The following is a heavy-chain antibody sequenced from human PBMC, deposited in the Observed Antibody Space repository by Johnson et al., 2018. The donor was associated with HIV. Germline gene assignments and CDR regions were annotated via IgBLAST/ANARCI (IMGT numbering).Heavy chain of an antibody. CDR3: AKDRWVGVGDAFDI. CDR1: GFTFSNYA. D-gene: IGHD2-15*01. Sequence: VQLVESGGDLVQPGGSLRLSCAASGFTFSNYAMHWVRQAPGQGLEYVSAISSNGGSTYYANSVKDMQTRRFTISRDNSKNTLYLQMGSLRAEDTAVYYCAKDRWVGVGDAFDIWGQGTMVTVSS. CDR2: ISSNGGST. V-gene: IGHV3-64*01. J-gene: IGHJ3*02.